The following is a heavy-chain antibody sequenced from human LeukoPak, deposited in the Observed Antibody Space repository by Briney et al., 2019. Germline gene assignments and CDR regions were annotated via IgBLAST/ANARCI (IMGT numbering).Heavy chain of an antibody. CDR1: GGSISSGSYY. J-gene: IGHJ5*02. CDR2: IYHSGST. Sequence: PSETLSPTCTVSGGSISSGSYYWSWIRQPAGKGLEWIGSIYHSGSTYYNPSLKSRVTISVDTSKNQFSLKLSSVTAADTAVYYCARVNTIVVVVAATLGSWFDPWGQGTLVTVSS. V-gene: IGHV4-39*07. D-gene: IGHD2-15*01. CDR3: ARVNTIVVVVAATLGSWFDP.